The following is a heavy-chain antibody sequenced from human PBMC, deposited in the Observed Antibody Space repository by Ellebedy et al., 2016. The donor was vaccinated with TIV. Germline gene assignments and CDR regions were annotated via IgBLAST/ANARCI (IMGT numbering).Heavy chain of an antibody. CDR3: ARAGEYSYGYSFDY. CDR2: INADGSLE. D-gene: IGHD5-18*01. J-gene: IGHJ4*02. Sequence: GESLKISCAASGFTYSSYWMGWVRQAPGKGLEWVANINADGSLEYYVDSVKGRFTISRDNAKNSLYLQMNSLRDEDTAVYYCARAGEYSYGYSFDYWGQGTLVTVSS. CDR1: GFTYSSYW. V-gene: IGHV3-7*01.